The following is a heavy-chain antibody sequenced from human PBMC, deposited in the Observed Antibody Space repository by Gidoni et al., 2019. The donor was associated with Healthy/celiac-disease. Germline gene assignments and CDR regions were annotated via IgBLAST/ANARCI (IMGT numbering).Heavy chain of an antibody. D-gene: IGHD6-19*01. CDR3: ARLEGIAVAGTQLDY. CDR1: GYSFTSYW. Sequence: EVQLVQSGAEVKKPGESLKISCHGSGYSFTSYWIGWVRQMPGKGLEWMGIIYPGDSDTRYSPSFQGQVTISADKSISTAYLQWSSLKASDTAMYYCARLEGIAVAGTQLDYWGQGTLVTVSS. CDR2: IYPGDSDT. V-gene: IGHV5-51*03. J-gene: IGHJ4*02.